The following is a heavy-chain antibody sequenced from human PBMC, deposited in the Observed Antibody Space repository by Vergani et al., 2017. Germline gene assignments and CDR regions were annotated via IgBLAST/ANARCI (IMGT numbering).Heavy chain of an antibody. D-gene: IGHD4-23*01. CDR2: IKSTFDRGTT. V-gene: IGHV3-15*07. CDR3: TTDPHYGGDGSCYWLRDHHYYGMDV. J-gene: IGHJ6*02. CDR1: GFSFRNAW. Sequence: EVQLVESGGGIVKPGGSLRLSCVASGFSFRNAWMNWVRRTPGKGLEWVGRIKSTFDRGTTDYAAAVKGRFTISRDDSKNTLFLQMNGLKTEDIGVYYCTTDPHYGGDGSCYWLRDHHYYGMDVWGQGTTVTVSS.